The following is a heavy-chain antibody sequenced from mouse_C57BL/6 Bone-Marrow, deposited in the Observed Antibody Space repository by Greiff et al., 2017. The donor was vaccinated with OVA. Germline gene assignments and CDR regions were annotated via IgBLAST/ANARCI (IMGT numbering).Heavy chain of an antibody. V-gene: IGHV1-76*01. D-gene: IGHD2-1*01. CDR3: ARGGGNWDY. J-gene: IGHJ2*01. Sequence: VQVVESGAELVRPGASVKLSCKASGYTFTDYYINWVKQRPGQGLEWIARIYPGSGNTYYNEKFKGKATLTAEKSSSTAYMQLSSLTSEDSAVYFCARGGGNWDYWGQGTTLTVSS. CDR1: GYTFTDYY. CDR2: IYPGSGNT.